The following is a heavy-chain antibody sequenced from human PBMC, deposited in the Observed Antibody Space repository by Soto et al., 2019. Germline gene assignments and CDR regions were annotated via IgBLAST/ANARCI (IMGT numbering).Heavy chain of an antibody. Sequence: QVQLQQWGAGLLKPSETLSLTCTVNGGSLTGYYWSWIRQPPGKGLEWIGEVKDGGSTNYSPSLRCXDSXSXATSNNHFSLRLNSVTAADTAVYFCARGQEGIVATHWDQGALVTVSS. V-gene: IGHV4-34*01. CDR1: GGSLTGYY. CDR2: VKDGGST. D-gene: IGHD5-12*01. CDR3: ARGQEGIVATH. J-gene: IGHJ4*02.